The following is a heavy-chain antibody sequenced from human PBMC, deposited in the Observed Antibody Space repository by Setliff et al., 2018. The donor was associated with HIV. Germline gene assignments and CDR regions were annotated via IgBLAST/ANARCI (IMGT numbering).Heavy chain of an antibody. Sequence: SETLSLTCIVSGTSISSNTWTWIRQAPGSGLQWIGFIYNSVTTNYNPSLKSRVTISLDTSKTQFSLKLTSVTAADTAVYYCARGGTSSNWFGPWGQGTLVTVSS. CDR3: ARGGTSSNWFGP. D-gene: IGHD2-2*01. CDR1: GTSISSNT. CDR2: IYNSVTT. V-gene: IGHV4-59*01. J-gene: IGHJ5*02.